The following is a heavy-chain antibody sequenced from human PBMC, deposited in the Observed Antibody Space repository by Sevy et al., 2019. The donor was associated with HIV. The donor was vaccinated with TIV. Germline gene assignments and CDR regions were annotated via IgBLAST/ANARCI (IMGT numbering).Heavy chain of an antibody. J-gene: IGHJ5*02. CDR2: LHSDGSST. Sequence: GGSLRLSCAASGFTFSSYWMHWVRQAPGKGLVWVSRLHSDGSSTGYADSAKGRFTISRDNAKNTLYLQMNSLRAEDTAVYYCARGETTVMVRDQNWFDPWGQGTLVTVSS. V-gene: IGHV3-74*01. CDR3: ARGETTVMVRDQNWFDP. D-gene: IGHD3-10*01. CDR1: GFTFSSYW.